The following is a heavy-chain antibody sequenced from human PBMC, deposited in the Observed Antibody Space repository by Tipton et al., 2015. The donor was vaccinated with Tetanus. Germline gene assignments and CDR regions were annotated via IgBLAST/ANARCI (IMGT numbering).Heavy chain of an antibody. D-gene: IGHD3-22*01. CDR3: ARDRGDYIYYGMDV. J-gene: IGHJ6*02. V-gene: IGHV1-2*02. CDR1: GYTFTGYY. CDR2: IDPNSGGT. Sequence: QVQLVQSGAEVKKPGASVKVSCKASGYTFTGYYIYWVRQAPGQGLEWMGWIDPNSGGTVYAQKFQGRVTMTRDTSISTAYMELNRLSSDDTAVYFCARDRGDYIYYGMDVWGPGTTVTVSS.